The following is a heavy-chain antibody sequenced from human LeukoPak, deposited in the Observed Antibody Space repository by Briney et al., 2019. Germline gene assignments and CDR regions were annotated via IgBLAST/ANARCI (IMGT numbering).Heavy chain of an antibody. CDR3: AREPYYYDSSGHDY. CDR1: GFKFSNYW. V-gene: IGHV3-7*01. CDR2: IKQDGSAK. Sequence: GGSLRLSCAASGFKFSNYWMSWVRQAPGKGPQWVANIKQDGSAKYYVDSVKGRFTISRDNAKNSLYLQMNSLRAADTAVYYCAREPYYYDSSGHDYWGQGTLVTVSS. D-gene: IGHD3-22*01. J-gene: IGHJ4*02.